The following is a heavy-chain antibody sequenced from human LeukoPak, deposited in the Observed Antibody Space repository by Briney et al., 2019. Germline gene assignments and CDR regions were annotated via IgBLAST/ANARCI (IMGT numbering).Heavy chain of an antibody. V-gene: IGHV4-4*07. CDR2: IYSSGNT. CDR3: ARSGYSGYVTDY. J-gene: IGHJ4*02. Sequence: PSETLSLTCTVSGGSINSYYWSWIRQPAGKGLEWIGRIYSSGNTDYNPSLKSRVTMSVDTSKNQFSLKLNSVTAADTAVYYCARSGYSGYVTDYWGQGTLVTVSS. CDR1: GGSINSYY. D-gene: IGHD5-12*01.